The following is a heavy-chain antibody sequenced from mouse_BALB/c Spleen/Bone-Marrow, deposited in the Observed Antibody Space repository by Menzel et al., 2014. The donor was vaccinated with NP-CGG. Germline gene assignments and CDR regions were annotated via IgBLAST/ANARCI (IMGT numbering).Heavy chain of an antibody. CDR1: GYTFTDYA. J-gene: IGHJ2*01. CDR3: ARGYYGSSYLFDY. CDR2: ISTYSGNT. Sequence: VQLQQSGPELVRPGVSVKISCKGSGYTFTDYAMHWVKQSHAKSLEWIGVISTYSGNTSYNQKFKGKATMTVDESSNTAYMELARLTSEDSAIYYCARGYYGSSYLFDYWGQGTTLTVSS. D-gene: IGHD1-1*01. V-gene: IGHV1-67*01.